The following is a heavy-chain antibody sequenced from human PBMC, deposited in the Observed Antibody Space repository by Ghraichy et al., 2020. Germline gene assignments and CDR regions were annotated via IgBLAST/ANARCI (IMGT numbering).Heavy chain of an antibody. J-gene: IGHJ4*02. V-gene: IGHV3-7*01. Sequence: LSLTCAASGFTLSMYWMTWVRQAPGKGLEWVANIKEDGSQKYYVDSVKGRFTISRDNAKNSLYLQMSRLRAEDTAVYYCATRSGYRSDYWGQGTLVTVSS. CDR3: ATRSGYRSDY. D-gene: IGHD5-12*01. CDR1: GFTLSMYW. CDR2: IKEDGSQK.